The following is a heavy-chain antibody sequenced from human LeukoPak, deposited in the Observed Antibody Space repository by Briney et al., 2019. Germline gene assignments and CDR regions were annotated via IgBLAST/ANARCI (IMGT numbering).Heavy chain of an antibody. D-gene: IGHD6-19*01. V-gene: IGHV3-30-3*01. CDR1: GFTFSSYA. CDR3: AKERFGSSGWYERGYFDY. J-gene: IGHJ4*02. Sequence: QTGRSLRLSCAASGFTFSSYAMHWVRQAPGKGLEWLAVISYDGSNKYYADSVKGRFTISRDNSKNTLYLQMNSLRAEDTAVYYCAKERFGSSGWYERGYFDYWGQGTLVTVSS. CDR2: ISYDGSNK.